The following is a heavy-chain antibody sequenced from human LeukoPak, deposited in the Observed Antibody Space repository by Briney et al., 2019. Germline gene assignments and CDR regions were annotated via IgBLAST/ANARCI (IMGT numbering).Heavy chain of an antibody. CDR2: IYPGDSDT. CDR1: GYSFTGYW. J-gene: IGHJ4*02. CDR3: ARSDRSGYFSGPYFDY. Sequence: GESLKISCKGSGYSFTGYWIGWVRQMPGKGLEWIGLIYPGDSDTRYSPSFQGQVPISADKSISTAYLQWSSLKASDTAMYYCARSDRSGYFSGPYFDYWGQGTLVTVSS. D-gene: IGHD3-3*01. V-gene: IGHV5-51*01.